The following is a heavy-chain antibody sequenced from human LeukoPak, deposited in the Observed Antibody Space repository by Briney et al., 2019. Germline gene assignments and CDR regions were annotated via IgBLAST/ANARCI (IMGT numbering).Heavy chain of an antibody. J-gene: IGHJ4*02. Sequence: GGSLRLSCAASGFTFSSYDMSWVRQAPGKGLEWVSAISGSGGSTYYADSVKGRFTISRDNSRNTLYLQMNSPRAEDTAVYYCAILPGYSSGWYEVNYWGQGTLVTVSS. CDR2: ISGSGGST. CDR3: AILPGYSSGWYEVNY. D-gene: IGHD6-13*01. V-gene: IGHV3-23*01. CDR1: GFTFSSYD.